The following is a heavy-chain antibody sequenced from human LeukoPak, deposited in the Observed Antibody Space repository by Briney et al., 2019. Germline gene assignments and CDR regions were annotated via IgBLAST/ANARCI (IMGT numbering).Heavy chain of an antibody. CDR3: ARGYEFWRGYRGRADYYYYMDV. Sequence: GTPVKVSSKAPGYTFSSSGISWVRHAPGQRLEWIGWITAFNGNTHYAQKLQGRVTMTTDASTSTAYMELRSLRSDDTAVYYCARGYEFWRGYRGRADYYYYMDVWGKGTTVSVSS. D-gene: IGHD3-3*01. CDR1: GYTFSSSG. CDR2: ITAFNGNT. V-gene: IGHV1-18*01. J-gene: IGHJ6*03.